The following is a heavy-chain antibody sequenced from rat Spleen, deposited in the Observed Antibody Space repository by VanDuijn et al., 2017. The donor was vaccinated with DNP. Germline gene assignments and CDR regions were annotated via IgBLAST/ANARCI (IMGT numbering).Heavy chain of an antibody. D-gene: IGHD1-10*01. V-gene: IGHV5-31*01. CDR1: GFTFNKYW. CDR2: ITSSGGST. CDR3: AREGITTSDYFEY. Sequence: EVQLVESGGDLVQPGRSLKLSCIVSGFTFNKYWMTWIRQVPGKGLEWVASITSSGGSTYYPDSVKGRFTISRHNAQNTLYLQKNSLRSEETATYYCAREGITTSDYFEYWGQGVMVTVSS. J-gene: IGHJ2*01.